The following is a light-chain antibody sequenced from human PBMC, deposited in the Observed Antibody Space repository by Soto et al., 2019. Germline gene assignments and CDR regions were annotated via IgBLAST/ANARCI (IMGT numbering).Light chain of an antibody. CDR2: GAS. CDR1: QSVNSRY. V-gene: IGKV3-20*01. CDR3: RNYDRSQT. J-gene: IGKJ1*01. Sequence: EIALTQSPGTLSLSPGERATLSCRASQSVNSRYLAWYQQRFGQAPRLLIYGASSRATGIPDRFSGSGSGTDFTLTISRLEPEDFAVYYCRNYDRSQTFGQGTKGEIK.